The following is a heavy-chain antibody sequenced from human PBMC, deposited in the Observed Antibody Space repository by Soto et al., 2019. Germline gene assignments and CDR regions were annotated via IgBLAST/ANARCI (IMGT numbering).Heavy chain of an antibody. CDR1: GGSISSYY. CDR3: ARMAHYDILTGYNWFDP. D-gene: IGHD3-9*01. J-gene: IGHJ5*02. CDR2: IYYSGST. Sequence: SETLSLTCTVSGGSISSYYWSWIRQPPGKGLEWIGYIYYSGSTNYNPSLKSRVTISVDTSKNQFSLKLSSVTAADTAVYYCARMAHYDILTGYNWFDPWGQGTLVTVSS. V-gene: IGHV4-59*01.